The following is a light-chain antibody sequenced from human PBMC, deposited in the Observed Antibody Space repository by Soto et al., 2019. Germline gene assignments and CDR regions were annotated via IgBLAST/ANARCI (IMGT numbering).Light chain of an antibody. J-gene: IGKJ1*01. CDR1: QSVLYSSNNKNY. CDR3: XQXYTTPLT. CDR2: WAS. V-gene: IGKV4-1*01. Sequence: DIVMTQSPDSLAVSLGERATINCKSSQSVLYSSNNKNYLAWYQQTPGQPPKLLIYWASTRESGVPDRFSGSGSGTDFTLTISSLQAEDVAXXXXXQXYTTPLTFGQGTKVEIK.